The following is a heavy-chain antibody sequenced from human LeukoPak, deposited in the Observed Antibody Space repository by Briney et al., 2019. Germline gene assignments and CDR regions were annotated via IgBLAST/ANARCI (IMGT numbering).Heavy chain of an antibody. CDR3: AKGGVTIFGVVMGAFDI. D-gene: IGHD3-3*01. V-gene: IGHV3-23*01. Sequence: GGSLRLSCAASGFTFSSYAMSWVRQAPGKGLEWVSAISCSGGSTYYADSVKGRFTISRDNSKNTLYLEMNSLRAEDSAVYYCAKGGVTIFGVVMGAFDIRGQGRMVTVCS. J-gene: IGHJ3*02. CDR1: GFTFSSYA. CDR2: ISCSGGST.